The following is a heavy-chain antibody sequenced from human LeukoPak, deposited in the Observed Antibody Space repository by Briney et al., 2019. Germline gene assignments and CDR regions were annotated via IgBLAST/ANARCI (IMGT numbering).Heavy chain of an antibody. CDR3: ATSVVGPVVFDP. D-gene: IGHD2-2*01. CDR1: GYTFTGYY. J-gene: IGHJ5*02. V-gene: IGHV1-2*02. Sequence: ASVKVSCKASGYTFTGYYMHWVRQAPGQGLEWMGWINPNSGGTNYAQKFQGRVTMTRDTSISTAYMELSSLRSENTAVYYCATSVVGPVVFDPWGQGTLVTVSS. CDR2: INPNSGGT.